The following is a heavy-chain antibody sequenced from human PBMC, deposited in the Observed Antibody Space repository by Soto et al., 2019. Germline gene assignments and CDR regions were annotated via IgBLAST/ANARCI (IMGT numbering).Heavy chain of an antibody. J-gene: IGHJ6*03. CDR2: ISAYNGNT. V-gene: IGHV1-18*01. CDR3: ARPNYQLLGVYYYYYMDV. CDR1: GYTFTSYG. Sequence: GASVKVSCKASGYTFTSYGIGWVRQAPGQGLEWMGWISAYNGNTNYAQKLQGRVTMTTDTSTSTAYMELRSLRSDDTAVYYCARPNYQLLGVYYYYYMDVWGKGTTVTVSS. D-gene: IGHD2-2*01.